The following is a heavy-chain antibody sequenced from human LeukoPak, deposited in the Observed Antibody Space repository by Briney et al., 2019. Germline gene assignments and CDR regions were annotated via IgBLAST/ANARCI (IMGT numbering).Heavy chain of an antibody. Sequence: GSLRLSCAASGFTFSSYSMNWVRQAPGKGLELVSSISSSSSYIYYADSVKGRFTISRDNSKNSLYLQMNSLRAEDTAVYYCARWDNEYCSSTSCYRGGYYFDYWGQGTLVTVSS. D-gene: IGHD2-2*02. CDR1: GFTFSSYS. CDR2: ISSSSSYI. J-gene: IGHJ4*02. V-gene: IGHV3-21*01. CDR3: ARWDNEYCSSTSCYRGGYYFDY.